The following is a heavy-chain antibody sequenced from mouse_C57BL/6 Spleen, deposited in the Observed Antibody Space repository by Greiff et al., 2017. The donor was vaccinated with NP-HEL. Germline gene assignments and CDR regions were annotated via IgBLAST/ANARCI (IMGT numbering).Heavy chain of an antibody. CDR1: GFSFNTYA. V-gene: IGHV10-1*01. Sequence: DVMLVESGGGLVQPKGSLKLSCAASGFSFNTYAMNWVRQAPGKGLEWVARIRSKSNNYATYYADSVKDRFTISRDDSESMLYLQMNNLKTEDTAMYYCVRFYDGYYNYAMDYWGQGTSVTVSS. D-gene: IGHD2-3*01. CDR3: VRFYDGYYNYAMDY. CDR2: IRSKSNNYAT. J-gene: IGHJ4*01.